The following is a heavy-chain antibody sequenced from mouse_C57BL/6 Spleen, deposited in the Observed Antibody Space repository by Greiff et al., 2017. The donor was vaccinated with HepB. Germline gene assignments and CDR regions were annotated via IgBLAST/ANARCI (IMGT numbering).Heavy chain of an antibody. CDR3: VRDESNPYAMDY. CDR2: IRRKSSNYAT. V-gene: IGHV10-3*01. Sequence: EVQLVESGGGLVQPKGSLKLSCAASGFTFNTYAMHWVRQAPGQGLEWVARIRRKSSNYATYYADSVKDRFTISRDDAQSMMYLQMNNLKTEDTAMYYCVRDESNPYAMDYWGQGTSVTVAS. D-gene: IGHD2-5*01. J-gene: IGHJ4*01. CDR1: GFTFNTYA.